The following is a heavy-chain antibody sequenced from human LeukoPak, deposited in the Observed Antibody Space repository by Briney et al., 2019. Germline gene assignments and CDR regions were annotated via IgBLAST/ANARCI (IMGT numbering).Heavy chain of an antibody. CDR1: GFTFSSYN. D-gene: IGHD1-26*01. J-gene: IGHJ3*02. Sequence: GGSLRLSCAASGFTFSSYNMNWVRQAPGKGLEWVSSISRSGSYIYYADSVKGRFTISRDNAKSSLFLQVNSLRAEDTAVFYCARDCGSHDAFDIWGQGTMVTVSS. V-gene: IGHV3-21*01. CDR2: ISRSGSYI. CDR3: ARDCGSHDAFDI.